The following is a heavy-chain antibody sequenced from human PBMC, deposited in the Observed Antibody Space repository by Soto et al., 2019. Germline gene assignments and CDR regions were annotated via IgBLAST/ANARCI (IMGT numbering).Heavy chain of an antibody. CDR3: MRDPRNYYDGIGSANGFDP. J-gene: IGHJ5*02. Sequence: PGGSLRLSCAASGFTFSGSAMHWVRQASGKGLEWVGRIRSKTNTYATAYAASVKGRITISRDDSKDTAYLQMNSLKTEDTAVYYCMRDPRNYYDGIGSANGFDPWGQGTLVTVSS. D-gene: IGHD3-22*01. CDR1: GFTFSGSA. V-gene: IGHV3-73*01. CDR2: IRSKTNTYAT.